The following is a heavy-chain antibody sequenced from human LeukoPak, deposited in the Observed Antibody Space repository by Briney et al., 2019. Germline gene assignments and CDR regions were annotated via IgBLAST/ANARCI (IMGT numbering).Heavy chain of an antibody. CDR2: MNHSGST. Sequence: SETLSLTCAVYGESFSGYYWKWLRQPPGEGVEWIGEMNHSGSTNYNPSLKSPVSISVDTSKKQFSLNLSSVTAADTAIYYCARDMYSPYYFGSGSSSDAFDIWGQGTMVTVSS. D-gene: IGHD3-10*01. J-gene: IGHJ3*02. CDR3: ARDMYSPYYFGSGSSSDAFDI. CDR1: GESFSGYY. V-gene: IGHV4-34*01.